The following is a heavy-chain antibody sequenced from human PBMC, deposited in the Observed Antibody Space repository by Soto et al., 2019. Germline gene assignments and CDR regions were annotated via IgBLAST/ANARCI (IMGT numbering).Heavy chain of an antibody. D-gene: IGHD5-18*01. CDR2: IYYSGST. V-gene: IGHV4-31*03. CDR1: GGSISSGGYY. Sequence: SETLSLTCTVSGGSISSGGYYWSWIRQHPGKGLEWIGYIYYSGSTYYNPSLKSRVTISVDTSKNQFCLKLSSVTAADTAVYYCARHTAMVYFDYWGQGTLVTVSS. CDR3: ARHTAMVYFDY. J-gene: IGHJ4*02.